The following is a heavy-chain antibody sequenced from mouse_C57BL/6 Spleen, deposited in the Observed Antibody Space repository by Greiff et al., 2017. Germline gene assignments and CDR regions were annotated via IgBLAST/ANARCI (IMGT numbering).Heavy chain of an antibody. V-gene: IGHV5-12*01. CDR2: ISNGGGST. D-gene: IGHD4-1*01. J-gene: IGHJ4*01. Sequence: DVKLVESGGGLVQPGGSLKLSCAASGFTFSDYYMYWVRQTPEKRLEWVAYISNGGGSTYYPDTVKGRFTISRDNAKNTLYLQMSRLKSEDTAMYYCARNLGYYYAMDYWGQGTSVTVSS. CDR3: ARNLGYYYAMDY. CDR1: GFTFSDYY.